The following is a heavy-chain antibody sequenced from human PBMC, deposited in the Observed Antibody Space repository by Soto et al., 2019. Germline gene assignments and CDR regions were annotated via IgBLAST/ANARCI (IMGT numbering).Heavy chain of an antibody. D-gene: IGHD2-15*01. Sequence: QVQLVESGGGLVKPGGSLRLSCAASGFTFSDYYMSWIRQAPGKGLEWVSYISSSSSYTNYADSVKGRFTISRDNAKNSLYLQMNSLRAEDTAVYYCAREVVAATENYYYYGMDVWGQGTTVTVSS. CDR1: GFTFSDYY. CDR2: ISSSSSYT. J-gene: IGHJ6*02. CDR3: AREVVAATENYYYYGMDV. V-gene: IGHV3-11*05.